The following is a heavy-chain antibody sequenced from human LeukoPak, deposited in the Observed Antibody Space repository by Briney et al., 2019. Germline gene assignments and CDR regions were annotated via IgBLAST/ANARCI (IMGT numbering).Heavy chain of an antibody. J-gene: IGHJ3*02. CDR2: INHSGST. CDR3: ARLSRYSRAFDI. Sequence: PSETLSLTCAVYGGSFSGYYWSWIRQPPGKGLEWIGEINHSGSTNYNPSLKGRATISVDTSKNQFSLKLSSVTAADTAVYYCARLSRYSRAFDIWGQGTMVTVSS. V-gene: IGHV4-34*01. CDR1: GGSFSGYY. D-gene: IGHD2-21*01.